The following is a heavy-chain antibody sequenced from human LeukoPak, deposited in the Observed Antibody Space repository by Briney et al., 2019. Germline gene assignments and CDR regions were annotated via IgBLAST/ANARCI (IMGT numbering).Heavy chain of an antibody. CDR2: INHSGST. D-gene: IGHD3-10*01. V-gene: IGHV4-34*01. CDR1: GGSFSGYY. Sequence: SETLSLTCAVYGGSFSGYYWSWIRQPPGKGLEWIGEINHSGSTNYNPSLKSRVTISVDTSKNQFSLKLSSVTAADTAVYYCARVTFRYYYGSGSYSTDFNWFDPWGQGTLVTVSS. CDR3: ARVTFRYYYGSGSYSTDFNWFDP. J-gene: IGHJ5*02.